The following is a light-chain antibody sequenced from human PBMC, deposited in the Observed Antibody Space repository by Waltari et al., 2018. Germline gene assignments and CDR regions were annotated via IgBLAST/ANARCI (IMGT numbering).Light chain of an antibody. Sequence: EIELTQSPGTVSLSTGDRATLSRWARQSVRSYLAWYQQKPGQAPRLLIYHASTRATAIPHRFSASGSVTDFSLTISRLEPEDFAMYYCQQYVESPATFGQGTKVEIK. J-gene: IGKJ1*01. CDR1: QSVRSY. CDR2: HAS. CDR3: QQYVESPAT. V-gene: IGKV3-20*01.